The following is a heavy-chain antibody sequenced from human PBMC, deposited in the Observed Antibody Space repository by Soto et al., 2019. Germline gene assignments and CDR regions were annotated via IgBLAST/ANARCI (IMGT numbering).Heavy chain of an antibody. D-gene: IGHD6-13*01. Sequence: SETLSLTCAVYGGSFSGYYWSWIRQPPGKGLEWIGEINHSGSTTYNPSPKSRVTISVDTSKNQCSLKLSSVTAADTAVYYCARVKLAARPYYFDYWGQGTLVTVSS. V-gene: IGHV4-34*01. CDR2: INHSGST. J-gene: IGHJ4*02. CDR1: GGSFSGYY. CDR3: ARVKLAARPYYFDY.